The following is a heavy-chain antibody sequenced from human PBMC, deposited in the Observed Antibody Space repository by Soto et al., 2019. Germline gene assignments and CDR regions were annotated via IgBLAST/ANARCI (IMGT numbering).Heavy chain of an antibody. D-gene: IGHD3-3*01. V-gene: IGHV3-23*01. CDR2: ISGSGGST. CDR1: GFTFSSYA. CDR3: AKDPPPHYYDFWSGYYDY. Sequence: EVQLLESGGGLVQPGGSLRLSCAASGFTFSSYAMSWVRQAPGKGLEWVSAISGSGGSTYYADSVKGRFTISRDNSKNPLYLQMNSLRAEDTAVYYCAKDPPPHYYDFWSGYYDYWGQGTLVTVSS. J-gene: IGHJ4*02.